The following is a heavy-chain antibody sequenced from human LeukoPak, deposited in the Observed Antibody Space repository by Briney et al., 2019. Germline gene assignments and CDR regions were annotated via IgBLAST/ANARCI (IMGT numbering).Heavy chain of an antibody. CDR1: GFTFSSYS. J-gene: IGHJ4*02. V-gene: IGHV3-48*02. CDR2: ISSSSSTI. Sequence: PGGSLRLSCAASGFTFSSYSMNWVRQAPGKGLEWVSYISSSSSTIYYADSVKGRFTISRDNAKNSLYLQMNSLRDEDTAVYYCARDGTTPHLDYWGQGTLVTVSS. D-gene: IGHD1-7*01. CDR3: ARDGTTPHLDY.